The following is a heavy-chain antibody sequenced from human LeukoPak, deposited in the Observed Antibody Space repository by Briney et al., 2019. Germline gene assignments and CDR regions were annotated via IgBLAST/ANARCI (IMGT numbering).Heavy chain of an antibody. V-gene: IGHV1-18*01. CDR2: ISAYNGGT. CDR1: GYTFTSYA. CDR3: ARDQLRYYGSNNYYSDMDF. J-gene: IGHJ6*02. D-gene: IGHD3-10*01. Sequence: ASVKVSCKASGYTFTSYAIAWVRQAPGQGLEWMGWISAYNGGTNYAKKCRGRVTMTTDTSTNTGYMELRSLRSDDTAVYFCARDQLRYYGSNNYYSDMDFWGQGTTVTVSS.